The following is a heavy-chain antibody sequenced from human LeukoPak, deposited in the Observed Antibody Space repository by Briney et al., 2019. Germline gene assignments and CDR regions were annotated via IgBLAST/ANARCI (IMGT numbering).Heavy chain of an antibody. J-gene: IGHJ6*03. D-gene: IGHD1-14*01. CDR3: ARAYRTPYYYYIDD. CDR2: IYYSGST. CDR1: GFTFSSYA. V-gene: IGHV4-59*01. Sequence: GSLRLSCAASGFTFSSYAMSWIRQPPGKGLEWIGYIYYSGSTNYNPSLKSRVTISVDTSKNQFSLKLSSVTAADTAVYYCARAYRTPYYYYIDDWGKGTTVTVSS.